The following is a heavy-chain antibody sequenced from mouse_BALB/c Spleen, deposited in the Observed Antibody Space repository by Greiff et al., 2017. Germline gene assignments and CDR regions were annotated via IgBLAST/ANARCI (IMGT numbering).Heavy chain of an antibody. CDR3: ARYRYDGASYAMDY. D-gene: IGHD2-14*01. Sequence: QVHVKQSGAELVRPGVSVKISCKGSGYTFTDYAMHWVKQSHAKSLEWIGVISTYYSDASYNQKFKGKATMTVDKSSSTAYMELARLTSEDSAIYYCARYRYDGASYAMDYWGQGTSVTVSS. V-gene: IGHV1S137*01. J-gene: IGHJ4*01. CDR2: ISTYYSDA. CDR1: GYTFTDYA.